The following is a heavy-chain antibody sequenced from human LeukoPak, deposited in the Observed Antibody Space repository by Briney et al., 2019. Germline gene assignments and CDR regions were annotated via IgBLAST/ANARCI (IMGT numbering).Heavy chain of an antibody. D-gene: IGHD6-19*01. V-gene: IGHV3-7*01. CDR3: ASVGIAVAADAFDI. J-gene: IGHJ3*02. CDR2: IKQDGSEK. Sequence: PGGSLRLSCAASGFTFSSYWMSWARQAPGKGLEWVANIKQDGSEKYYVDSVKGRFTISRDNAKNSLYLQMNSLRAEDTAVYYCASVGIAVAADAFDIWGQGTMVTVSS. CDR1: GFTFSSYW.